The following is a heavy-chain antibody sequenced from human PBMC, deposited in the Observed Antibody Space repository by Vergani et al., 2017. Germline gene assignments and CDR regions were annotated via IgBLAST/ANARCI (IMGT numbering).Heavy chain of an antibody. Sequence: EVQLVESGGGLVKPGGSLRLSCAASGFTFSSYSMNWVRQAPGKGLEWVASISSSSSYIYYADSVKGRFTISRDNAKTSLYLQMNSLRAEDTAVYYCARSNSSGWYFDYWGQGTLVAVSS. D-gene: IGHD6-19*01. J-gene: IGHJ4*02. V-gene: IGHV3-21*01. CDR2: ISSSSSYI. CDR1: GFTFSSYS. CDR3: ARSNSSGWYFDY.